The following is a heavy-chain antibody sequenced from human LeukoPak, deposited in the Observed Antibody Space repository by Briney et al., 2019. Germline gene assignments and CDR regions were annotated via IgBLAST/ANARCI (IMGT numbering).Heavy chain of an antibody. CDR2: IISTYGAS. Sequence: SVKVSCKAFGATVRRYAIGWVRQAPGQGLEWIGGIISTYGASNYAQKFQGRVTLTADESANTAYMELRNLRSDDSAVYYCARDRTGYGNYYFDSWGQGTPVTVSS. CDR3: ARDRTGYGNYYFDS. J-gene: IGHJ4*02. V-gene: IGHV1-69*01. CDR1: GATVRRYA. D-gene: IGHD2/OR15-2a*01.